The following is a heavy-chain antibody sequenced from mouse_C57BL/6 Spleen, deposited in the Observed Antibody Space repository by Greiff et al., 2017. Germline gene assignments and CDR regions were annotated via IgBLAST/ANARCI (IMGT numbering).Heavy chain of an antibody. D-gene: IGHD1-1*01. CDR3: TLYYYGTSLYAMDY. V-gene: IGHV14-4*01. Sequence: VHVKQSGAELVRPGASVKLSCTASGFNIKDDYMHWVKQRPEQGLEWIGWIDPENGDTEYASKFQGKATLTTDTSSNTAYLHLSRLKSEDTAVYYCTLYYYGTSLYAMDYWGQGTSVTVSS. J-gene: IGHJ4*01. CDR2: IDPENGDT. CDR1: GFNIKDDY.